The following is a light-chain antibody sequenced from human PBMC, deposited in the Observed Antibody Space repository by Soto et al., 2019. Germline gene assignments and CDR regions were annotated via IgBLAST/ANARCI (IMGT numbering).Light chain of an antibody. Sequence: QSALTQPASVSGSPGQSITISCTGTSSDVGGYNYVSWYQQHPGKAPKLMIYAVSNRPSGVSNRFSGSKSGNTASLTISGLQAEDEADYYGSAYTSSSTHVVFGGGTKLTV. CDR2: AVS. V-gene: IGLV2-14*01. CDR3: SAYTSSSTHVV. CDR1: SSDVGGYNY. J-gene: IGLJ2*01.